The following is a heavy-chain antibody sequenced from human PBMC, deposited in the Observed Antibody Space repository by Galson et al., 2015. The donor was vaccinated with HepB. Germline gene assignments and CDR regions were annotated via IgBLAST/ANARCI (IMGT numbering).Heavy chain of an antibody. V-gene: IGHV4-59*08. CDR1: GGSISTYY. Sequence: ETLSLTCTVSGGSISTYYWSWIRQPPGKGLEWIGHIYYSGNTNFNPSLKSRVTISIDTSKNQFSLKLRSVTAADTAVYYCARRTAPANSFDPWGQGTLVTVSS. J-gene: IGHJ5*02. CDR2: IYYSGNT. CDR3: ARRTAPANSFDP. D-gene: IGHD2-2*01.